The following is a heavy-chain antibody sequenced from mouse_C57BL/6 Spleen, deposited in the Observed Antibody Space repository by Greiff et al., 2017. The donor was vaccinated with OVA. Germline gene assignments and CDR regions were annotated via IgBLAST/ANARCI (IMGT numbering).Heavy chain of an antibody. CDR1: GYAFSSSW. V-gene: IGHV1-82*01. D-gene: IGHD2-12*01. CDR2: IYPGDGDT. J-gene: IGHJ3*01. CDR3: ARRDIRRGFAY. Sequence: QVQLKESGPELVKPGASVKISCKASGYAFSSSWMNWVKQRPGKGLEWIGRIYPGDGDTNYNGKFKGKATLTADKSSSTAYMQLSSLTSEDSAVYFCARRDIRRGFAYWGQGTLVTVSA.